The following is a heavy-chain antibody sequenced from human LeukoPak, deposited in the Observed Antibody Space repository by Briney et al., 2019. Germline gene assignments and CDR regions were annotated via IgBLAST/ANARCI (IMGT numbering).Heavy chain of an antibody. CDR3: ARTPGYSYGFDY. Sequence: SETLSLTCTVSGGSTSSGDYYWSWIRQPPGKGLEWIGYIYYSGSTYYNPSLKSRVTISVDTSKNQFSLKLSSVTAADTAVYYCARTPGYSYGFDYWGQGTLVTVSS. J-gene: IGHJ4*02. V-gene: IGHV4-30-4*08. CDR1: GGSTSSGDYY. D-gene: IGHD5-18*01. CDR2: IYYSGST.